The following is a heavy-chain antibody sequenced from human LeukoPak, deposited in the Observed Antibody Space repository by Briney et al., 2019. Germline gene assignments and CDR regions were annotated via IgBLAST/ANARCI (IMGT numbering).Heavy chain of an antibody. D-gene: IGHD5-12*01. Sequence: GGSLRLPCAASGFTFSNAWMSWVRQAPGKGLEWVANIKEDGSEKNYVDSVKGRFTISRDNAKNSLHLQMNSLGAEDTALYYCARWLHWYFDLWGRGTRVTVSS. V-gene: IGHV3-7*03. CDR2: IKEDGSEK. CDR1: GFTFSNAW. CDR3: ARWLHWYFDL. J-gene: IGHJ2*01.